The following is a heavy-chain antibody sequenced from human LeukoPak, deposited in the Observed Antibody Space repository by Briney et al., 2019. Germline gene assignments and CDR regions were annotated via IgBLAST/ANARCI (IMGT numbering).Heavy chain of an antibody. Sequence: PGASVKVSCKASGYTFTGYYMHWVRRAPGQGLEWMGWINPNCGGTNYAQKFQGRVTMTRDTSISTAYMELSRLRSDDTAVYYCARDSGVTMVRGAPCWFDPWGQGTLVTVSS. CDR3: ARDSGVTMVRGAPCWFDP. V-gene: IGHV1-2*02. CDR2: INPNCGGT. J-gene: IGHJ5*02. CDR1: GYTFTGYY. D-gene: IGHD3-10*01.